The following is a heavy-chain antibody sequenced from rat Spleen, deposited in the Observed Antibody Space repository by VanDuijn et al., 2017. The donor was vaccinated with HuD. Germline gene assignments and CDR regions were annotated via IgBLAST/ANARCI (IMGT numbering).Heavy chain of an antibody. D-gene: IGHD1-10*01. J-gene: IGHJ3*01. V-gene: IGHV5-22*01. CDR2: ISYEGSST. CDR1: GFTFSDYY. Sequence: EVQLVETGGDLVQPGRSLKLSCVASGFTFSDYYMAWVRQAPKKGLEWVASISYEGSSTYYPDSVKGRFTISRDNAKSTLYLQISSLRSEDTATYYCARQDNYGGFAYWGQGTLVTVSS. CDR3: ARQDNYGGFAY.